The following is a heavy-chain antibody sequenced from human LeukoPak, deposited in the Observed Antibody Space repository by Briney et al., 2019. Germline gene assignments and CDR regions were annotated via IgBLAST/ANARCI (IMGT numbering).Heavy chain of an antibody. Sequence: PGGSLRLSCAASGFTFSTYAMSWVRQAPGKGLEWVSTITGSGGSTYYADSVKGRFTISRDNSKNTLYLQMNSLRAEDTAVYYCARAYTMTDAFDIWGQGTMVTVSS. J-gene: IGHJ3*02. CDR2: ITGSGGST. D-gene: IGHD3-22*01. CDR1: GFTFSTYA. CDR3: ARAYTMTDAFDI. V-gene: IGHV3-23*01.